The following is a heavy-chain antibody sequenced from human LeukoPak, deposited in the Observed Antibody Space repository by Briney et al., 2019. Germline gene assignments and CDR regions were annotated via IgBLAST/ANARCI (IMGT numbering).Heavy chain of an antibody. Sequence: GGSLRLSCAASGFTFDDYAMHWVRHATGKGLEWVSGMSWNSGSIGYADSVKGRFTISRDNAKNSLYLQMNSLRAEDMALYYCAKAAGHDAFDIWGQGTMVTVSS. V-gene: IGHV3-9*03. CDR2: MSWNSGSI. D-gene: IGHD2-15*01. CDR1: GFTFDDYA. J-gene: IGHJ3*02. CDR3: AKAAGHDAFDI.